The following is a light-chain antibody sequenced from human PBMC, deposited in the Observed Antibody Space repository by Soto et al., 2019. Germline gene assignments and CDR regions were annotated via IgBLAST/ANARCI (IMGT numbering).Light chain of an antibody. V-gene: IGKV3-20*01. CDR2: GTS. CDR1: QSVSSSS. CDR3: QRYGSSPLIT. J-gene: IGKJ5*01. Sequence: ETVLTQSPGTLSLSPGERATLSCRASQSVSSSSLAWYQQRPGQAPRLLIYGTSSRATGITDRFSGSGSGTDFTLTISRLEPEDFAVYFCQRYGSSPLITVGQGTRLEI.